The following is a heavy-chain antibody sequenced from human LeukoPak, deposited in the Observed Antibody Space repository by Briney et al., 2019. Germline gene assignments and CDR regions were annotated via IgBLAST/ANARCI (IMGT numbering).Heavy chain of an antibody. J-gene: IGHJ4*02. CDR2: LSGGGDSR. D-gene: IGHD3-10*01. Sequence: GGSLRLSCAASGFAFSNYAMSWVRQAPGKGLEWVSSLSGGGDSRYYADSVMGRFTIARDNSKNTLYLQMNSLRAEDTAVYYCAKAVRSMVTGGGYFDSWGQGTLVTVSS. CDR3: AKAVRSMVTGGGYFDS. V-gene: IGHV3-23*01. CDR1: GFAFSNYA.